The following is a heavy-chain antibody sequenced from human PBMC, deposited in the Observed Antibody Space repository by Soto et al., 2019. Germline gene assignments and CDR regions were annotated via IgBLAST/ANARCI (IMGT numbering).Heavy chain of an antibody. CDR2: IYYIGST. V-gene: IGHV4-61*01. CDR3: AREGNVMAGGRSYYYYGMDV. D-gene: IGHD3-16*01. J-gene: IGHJ6*02. CDR1: GGSVSSGSYY. Sequence: PSETLSLTCTVSGGSVSSGSYYWSWIRQPPGKGLEWIGYIYYIGSTNYNPSLKSRVTISVDTSKNQFSLQLSSVTAADTAVYYCAREGNVMAGGRSYYYYGMDVWGQGTTVTVSS.